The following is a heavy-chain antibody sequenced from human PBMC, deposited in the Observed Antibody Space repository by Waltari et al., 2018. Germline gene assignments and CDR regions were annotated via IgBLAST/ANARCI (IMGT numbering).Heavy chain of an antibody. CDR2: SSISSSYI. D-gene: IGHD4-17*01. CDR1: GFTFSSYS. CDR3: ARDYDYGDYDNWFDP. J-gene: IGHJ5*02. Sequence: EVQLVESGGGLVKPGGSLRLSCAASGFTFSSYSMNWVRQAPGKGLEWVSSSSISSSYIYYADSVKGRFTISRDNAKNSLYLQMNSLRAEDTAVYYCARDYDYGDYDNWFDPWGQGTLVTVSS. V-gene: IGHV3-21*01.